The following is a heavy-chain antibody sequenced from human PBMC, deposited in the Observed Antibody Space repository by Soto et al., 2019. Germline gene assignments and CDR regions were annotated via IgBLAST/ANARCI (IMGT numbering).Heavy chain of an antibody. Sequence: PSETLSLTCTVSGGSVSSNSYSWGWIRQSPGKGLEWIATIYSTDKTYYNPSLLSRVTISVDTSMNELSLRLSSVTAADTAVYYCARQWGTDAFDIWGQGTMVTVSS. CDR2: IYSTDKT. CDR3: ARQWGTDAFDI. CDR1: GGSVSSNSYS. D-gene: IGHD1-1*01. J-gene: IGHJ3*02. V-gene: IGHV4-39*01.